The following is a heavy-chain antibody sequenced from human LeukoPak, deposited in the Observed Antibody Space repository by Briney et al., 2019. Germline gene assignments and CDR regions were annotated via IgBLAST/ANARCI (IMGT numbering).Heavy chain of an antibody. D-gene: IGHD2-21*01. V-gene: IGHV4-38-2*01. Sequence: PSETLSLTCAVSGYSISSGYYWGWIRQPPGNGLEWIGSIYHSGSTYYNPSLKSRVTISIDTSKNQFSLKLSSVTAADTAVYYCARHGGLMVIGIFAFDIWGQGTMVTVYS. CDR1: GYSISSGYY. J-gene: IGHJ3*02. CDR3: ARHGGLMVIGIFAFDI. CDR2: IYHSGST.